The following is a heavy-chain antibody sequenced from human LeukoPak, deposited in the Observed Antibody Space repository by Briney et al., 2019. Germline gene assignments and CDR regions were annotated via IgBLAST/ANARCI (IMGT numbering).Heavy chain of an antibody. J-gene: IGHJ4*02. CDR2: INTSGGST. V-gene: IGHV1-46*01. Sequence: ASVSVSCKASGYTFTIYYMHWVRPAPGQGLGWMGIINTSGGSTSYAQKFQGRVAMHRDTSTSTVYMELSSLRSEDTAVYYCARDGRFLEWLSSRFDYWGQGTLVTVSS. CDR1: GYTFTIYY. D-gene: IGHD3-3*01. CDR3: ARDGRFLEWLSSRFDY.